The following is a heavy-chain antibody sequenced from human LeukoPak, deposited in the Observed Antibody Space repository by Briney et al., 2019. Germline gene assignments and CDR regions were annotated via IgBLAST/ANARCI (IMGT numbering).Heavy chain of an antibody. CDR2: IYYSGNL. CDR1: GDSIGSGAFY. CDR3: ASAEPRGIIWHPY. Sequence: SETLSLTCAVSGDSIGSGAFYWGWVRQSPERGLEWIGSIYYSGNLYSNPSLKSRVTVSIDTSKNRFSLRLKSVTAADTAVYYCASAEPRGIIWHPYWGQGTLVTVSS. V-gene: IGHV4-39*02. J-gene: IGHJ4*02.